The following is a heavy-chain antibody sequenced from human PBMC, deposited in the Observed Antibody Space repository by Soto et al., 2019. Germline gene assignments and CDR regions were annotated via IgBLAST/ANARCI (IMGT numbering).Heavy chain of an antibody. D-gene: IGHD1-1*01. CDR1: GFTFSSYW. Sequence: EVQLVESGGGLVQPGGSLRLSCAASGFTFSSYWMTWVRQAPGKGLEWVANIKPDGSEKYYVDSVKGRLTISRYNAKNSLYLQMSSLTAEDTAVYYCAYNSRSGTVAFDTWGQGTMVTVSP. CDR3: AYNSRSGTVAFDT. J-gene: IGHJ3*02. V-gene: IGHV3-7*01. CDR2: IKPDGSEK.